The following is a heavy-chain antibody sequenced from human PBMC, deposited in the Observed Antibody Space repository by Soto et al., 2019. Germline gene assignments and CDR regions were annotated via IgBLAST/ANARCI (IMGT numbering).Heavy chain of an antibody. V-gene: IGHV3-74*03. CDR2: MTGDGRTT. Sequence: PGGSLRLSCAASGFTFGDYWMHWVRQPPGKGPEWVSRMTGDGRTTQYADSVKGRFTASRDNAKRTLYLQMNSLRAEDTAVYYCATAEVDYWGPGTLVTVS. CDR1: GFTFGDYW. CDR3: ATAEVDY. J-gene: IGHJ4*02.